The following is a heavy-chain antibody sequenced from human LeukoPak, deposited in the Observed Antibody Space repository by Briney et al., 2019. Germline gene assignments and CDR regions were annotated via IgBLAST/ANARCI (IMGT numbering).Heavy chain of an antibody. CDR2: ISSSSTYI. CDR1: GFTFSSYS. J-gene: IGHJ4*02. V-gene: IGHV3-21*01. D-gene: IGHD3-22*01. CDR3: AKNPYYYDSSGYSIDY. Sequence: GGSLRLSCEASGFTFSSYSMNWVRQAPGKGLEWVSSISSSSTYIYYADSVKGRFTISRDNSKNTLYLQMNSLRAEDTAVYYCAKNPYYYDSSGYSIDYWGQGTLVTVSS.